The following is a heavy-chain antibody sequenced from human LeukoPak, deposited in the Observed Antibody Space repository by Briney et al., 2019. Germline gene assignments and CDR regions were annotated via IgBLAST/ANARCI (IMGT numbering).Heavy chain of an antibody. CDR3: ARVLEWLFDPIDY. CDR1: GYTFTGYY. CDR2: INPNSGGT. Sequence: ASVKVSCKASGYTFTGYYMHWVRQAPGQGLEWMGWINPNSGGTNYAQKFQGRVTMTRDTSISTAYMELSRLRSDDTAVCYCARVLEWLFDPIDYWGQGTLVTVSS. J-gene: IGHJ4*02. D-gene: IGHD3-3*01. V-gene: IGHV1-2*02.